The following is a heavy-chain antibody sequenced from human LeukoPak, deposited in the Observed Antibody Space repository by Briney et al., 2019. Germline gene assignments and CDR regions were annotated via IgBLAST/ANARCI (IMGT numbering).Heavy chain of an antibody. CDR2: IYYSGST. D-gene: IGHD2-15*01. J-gene: IGHJ3*02. V-gene: IGHV4-39*01. CDR1: GGSISSSSYY. Sequence: SETLSLTCTVSGGSISSSSYYWGWIRQPPGKGLEWIGSIYYSGSTYYNPSLKGRVTISVDTSKNQFSLKLRSVTAADTAVYYCARHISALGYCSGGSCKAGIYDSSGSSDAFDIWGQGTMVTVSS. CDR3: ARHISALGYCSGGSCKAGIYDSSGSSDAFDI.